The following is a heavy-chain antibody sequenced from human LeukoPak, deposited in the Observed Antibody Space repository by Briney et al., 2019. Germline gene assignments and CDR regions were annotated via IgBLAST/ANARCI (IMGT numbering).Heavy chain of an antibody. CDR1: GFTVSSNY. Sequence: GGSLRLSCAASGFTVSSNYMSWVRQAPGKGLEWVSVIYSGGSTYYADSVKGRFTISRDNSKNTLYLQMNSLRAEDTAVYYCARTSYYDSSGLDAFDIWGQGTMVTVSS. V-gene: IGHV3-53*01. D-gene: IGHD3-22*01. J-gene: IGHJ3*02. CDR3: ARTSYYDSSGLDAFDI. CDR2: IYSGGST.